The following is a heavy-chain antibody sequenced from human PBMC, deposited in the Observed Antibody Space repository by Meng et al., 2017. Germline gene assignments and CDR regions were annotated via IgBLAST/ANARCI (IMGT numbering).Heavy chain of an antibody. CDR2: IIPIFGTA. V-gene: IGHV1-69*01. CDR3: AREIAAAYCGGDCYL. D-gene: IGHD2-21*02. CDR1: GGTFSSYA. Sequence: QVQPVPSRGEVKKPGCSVKGPCKASGGTFSSYAISWVRQAPGQGLEWMGGIIPIFGTANYAQKFQGRVTITADESTSTAYMELSSLRSEDTAVYYCAREIAAAYCGGDCYLWGQGTLVTVSS. J-gene: IGHJ5*02.